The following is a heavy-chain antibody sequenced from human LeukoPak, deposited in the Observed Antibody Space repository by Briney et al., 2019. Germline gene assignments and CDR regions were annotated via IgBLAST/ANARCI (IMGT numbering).Heavy chain of an antibody. V-gene: IGHV4-4*07. CDR3: ARSMFGDYYFDY. D-gene: IGHD2-21*02. Sequence: PSETLSLTCTVSGDSMTENYWNWIRQPAGEGLEWIGRVYSTEGTNYNPSLKSRLTISVDKSKSQFSLKLSSVTAADTAVYYCARSMFGDYYFDYWGRGTLVTVSS. CDR2: VYSTEGT. CDR1: GDSMTENY. J-gene: IGHJ4*02.